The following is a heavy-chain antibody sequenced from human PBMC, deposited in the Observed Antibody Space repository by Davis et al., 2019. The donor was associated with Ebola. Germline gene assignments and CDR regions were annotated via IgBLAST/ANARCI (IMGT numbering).Heavy chain of an antibody. CDR3: ARGKPTYYYDSSGYYTNWYFDL. V-gene: IGHV3-11*01. CDR2: ISSSGSTI. D-gene: IGHD3-22*01. CDR1: GFTFSDYY. J-gene: IGHJ2*01. Sequence: GESLKISCAASGFTFSDYYMSWIRQAPGKGLEWVSYISSSGSTIYYADSVKGRFTISRDNAKNSLYLQMNSLRAEDTAVYYCARGKPTYYYDSSGYYTNWYFDLWGRGTLVTVSS.